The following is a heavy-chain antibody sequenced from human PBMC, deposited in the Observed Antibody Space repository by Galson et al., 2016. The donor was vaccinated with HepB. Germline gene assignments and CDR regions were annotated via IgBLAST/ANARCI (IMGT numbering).Heavy chain of an antibody. CDR2: ISDDGNKK. CDR3: ARVLTFAVGTWPPYPGY. V-gene: IGHV3-30*04. CDR1: SFTFSSYA. Sequence: LRLSCAPSSFTFSSYAMHWVRQAPGKGLEWVAVISDDGNKKYYADSVRGRFTISRDNSKNMLYLQMNSLRPEDTSVYYCARVLTFAVGTWPPYPGYWGQGTLVTVSS. D-gene: IGHD2/OR15-2a*01. J-gene: IGHJ4*02.